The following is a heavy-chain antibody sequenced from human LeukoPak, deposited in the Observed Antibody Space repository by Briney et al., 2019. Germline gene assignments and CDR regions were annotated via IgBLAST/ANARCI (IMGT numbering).Heavy chain of an antibody. CDR2: ITSSSGTI. CDR1: GFTFSSYG. Sequence: GGSLRLSCAASGFTFSSYGMHWVRQAPGKGLEWVSYITSSSGTIYYADSVKGRFTISRDNAKNSLYLQMNSLRAEDTAVYYCARWGVPIYYYYMDVWGKGTTVTVSS. V-gene: IGHV3-48*01. D-gene: IGHD3-16*01. CDR3: ARWGVPIYYYYMDV. J-gene: IGHJ6*03.